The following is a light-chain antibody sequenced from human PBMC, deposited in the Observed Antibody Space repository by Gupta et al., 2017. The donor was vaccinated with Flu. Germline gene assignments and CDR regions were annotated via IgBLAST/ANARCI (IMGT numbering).Light chain of an antibody. CDR2: DNT. CDR3: GPRYYSRSELI. J-gene: IGLJ2*01. V-gene: IGLV1-51*01. Sequence: QSVLTLPPSLPAAPGRRVTIPCSGSTSKIGITYVSWYHQFPGTAPNLLIFDNTKRHSGIPDRFSGSKYGTSDTLGITGLQPGEEAAYYCGPRYYSRSELIFGGGTKLTVL. CDR1: TSKIGITY.